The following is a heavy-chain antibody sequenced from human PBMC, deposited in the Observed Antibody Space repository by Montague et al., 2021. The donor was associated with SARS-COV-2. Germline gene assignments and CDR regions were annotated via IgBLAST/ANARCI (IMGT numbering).Heavy chain of an antibody. J-gene: IGHJ6*02. CDR3: ARDGADYSFAYYHEMDV. D-gene: IGHD5-12*01. Sequence: SETLSLTCTVSGASVRTYYWSWIRQPAGKKLEWMGRLYTSGSTYYNPSSKSRVTMSLDTSKNLFSLNLSSMTAADTAVYYCARDGADYSFAYYHEMDVWGQGIAVTVSS. CDR1: GASVRTYY. CDR2: LYTSGST. V-gene: IGHV4-4*07.